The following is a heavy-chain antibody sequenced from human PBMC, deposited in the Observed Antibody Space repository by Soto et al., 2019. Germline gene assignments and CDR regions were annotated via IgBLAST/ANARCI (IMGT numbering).Heavy chain of an antibody. V-gene: IGHV4-31*03. J-gene: IGHJ5*02. CDR2: IYYTGTT. D-gene: IGHD6-25*01. Sequence: SEALSLTCTSSVGSISHANYYWSWMRHHQRKGLEWIGYIYYTGTTYYSPSLESRVAISDDTSQTQFSLKLGAVTAADTAVYFCARASIARGADSSGNPCFQPWGQGTLFTV. CDR3: ARASIARGADSSGNPCFQP. CDR1: VGSISHANYY.